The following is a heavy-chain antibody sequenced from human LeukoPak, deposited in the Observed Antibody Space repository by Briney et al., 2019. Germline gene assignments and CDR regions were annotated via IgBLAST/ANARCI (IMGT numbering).Heavy chain of an antibody. J-gene: IGHJ4*02. CDR2: ISGSGDNT. CDR1: GYTFSSQS. D-gene: IGHD3/OR15-3a*01. Sequence: GGSLRLSCAASGYTFSSQSMTWVRQAPGKGLEWVSGISGSGDNTYYGDSVKGRFTISRDNSKSTMYLQMNCLRVEDTAVYYCVKWTGYGMNWGQGTLVTVSS. V-gene: IGHV3-23*01. CDR3: VKWTGYGMN.